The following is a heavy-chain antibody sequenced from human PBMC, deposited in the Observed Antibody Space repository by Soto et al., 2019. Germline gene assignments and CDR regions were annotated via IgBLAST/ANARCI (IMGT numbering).Heavy chain of an antibody. CDR1: GGTFSSYA. CDR3: ARDNVLRYLGETARPRGYGMDV. V-gene: IGHV1-69*13. D-gene: IGHD3-9*01. J-gene: IGHJ6*04. Sequence: SVKVSCKASGGTFSSYAISWVRQAPGQGLEWMGGIIPIFGTANYAQKFQGRVTITADESTSTAYMELSSLRSEDTAVYYCARDNVLRYLGETARPRGYGMDVWGKGTTVTVSS. CDR2: IIPIFGTA.